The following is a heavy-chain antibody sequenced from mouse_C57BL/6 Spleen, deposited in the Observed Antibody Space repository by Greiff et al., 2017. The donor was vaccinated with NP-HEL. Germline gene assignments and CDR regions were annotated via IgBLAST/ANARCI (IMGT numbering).Heavy chain of an antibody. Sequence: QVQLQQPGAELVMPGASVKLSCKASGYTFTSYWMHWVKHRPGQGLEWIGEIDPSDSYTNYNQKFKGKSTLTVDKSSSTAYMQLSSLTSEDSAVYYCARWGYGNGAYWGQGTLVTVSA. CDR2: IDPSDSYT. J-gene: IGHJ3*01. CDR1: GYTFTSYW. CDR3: ARWGYGNGAY. D-gene: IGHD2-1*01. V-gene: IGHV1-69*01.